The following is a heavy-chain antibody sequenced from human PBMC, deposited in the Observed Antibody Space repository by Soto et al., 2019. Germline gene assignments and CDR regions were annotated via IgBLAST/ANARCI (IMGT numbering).Heavy chain of an antibody. D-gene: IGHD4-17*01. J-gene: IGHJ4*02. CDR1: GFSFTSSG. V-gene: IGHV1-3*01. CDR2: FNAGSGNT. CDR3: ARESTRTTAPDY. Sequence: ASVKVSCKASGFSFTSSGFNWVRQAPGQRLEWMGWFNAGSGNTKYSQKFQDRVTITRDTSATTAYMELSSLRYEDTAVYYCARESTRTTAPDYWGQGTLVTVSS.